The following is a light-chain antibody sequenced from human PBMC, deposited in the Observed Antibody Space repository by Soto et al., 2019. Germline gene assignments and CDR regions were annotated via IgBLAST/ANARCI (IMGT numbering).Light chain of an antibody. CDR2: DVS. CDR1: SSDVGGYNY. CDR3: SSYSSSSTLV. Sequence: QSALTQPASVSGSPGQSITISCTGTSSDVGGYNYVSWYQQHPGKAPKLMIYDVSNRPSGVSNRFSGSKSGNTASLTISGLQAEDEADCYCSSYSSSSTLVFGGGTKLTVL. J-gene: IGLJ2*01. V-gene: IGLV2-14*01.